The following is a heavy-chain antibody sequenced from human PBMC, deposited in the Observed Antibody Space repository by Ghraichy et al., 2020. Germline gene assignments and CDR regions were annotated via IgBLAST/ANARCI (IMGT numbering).Heavy chain of an antibody. V-gene: IGHV4-31*03. J-gene: IGHJ4*02. D-gene: IGHD5-18*01. CDR3: ARSGGWGYSDYVGY. CDR2: ISHSGST. CDR1: GGSISSSGYF. Sequence: TLSLTCTVSGGSISSSGYFWSWIRQHPGKGLEWIGYISHSGSTYYNPSLKSRVTISVDTSKNQFSLKLSAVTAADTAVYYCARSGGWGYSDYVGYWGQGTLVTVSS.